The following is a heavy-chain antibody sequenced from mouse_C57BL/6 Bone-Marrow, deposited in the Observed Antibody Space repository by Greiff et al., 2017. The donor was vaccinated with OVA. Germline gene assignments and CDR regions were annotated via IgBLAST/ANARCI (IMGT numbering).Heavy chain of an antibody. Sequence: EVKVVESGGGLVQSGRSLRLSCATSGFTFSDFYMEWVRQAPGKGLEWIAASRNKANDYTTEYSASVKGRFIVSRDTSQSILYLQMNALRAEDTAIYYCARDARGDGYWYFDVWGTGTTVTVSS. CDR2: SRNKANDYTT. V-gene: IGHV7-1*01. J-gene: IGHJ1*03. CDR3: ARDARGDGYWYFDV. CDR1: GFTFSDFY. D-gene: IGHD1-1*01.